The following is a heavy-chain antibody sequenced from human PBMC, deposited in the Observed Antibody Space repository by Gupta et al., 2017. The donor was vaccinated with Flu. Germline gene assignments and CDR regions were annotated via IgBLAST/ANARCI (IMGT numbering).Heavy chain of an antibody. Sequence: QLQLQESGPGLVTPSETLSLTCTVSGGSITINVTSWGWIRQPPGRRLEWIGDINYSGNTYSNPSLMSRGTISVDTSKNQFSLKLNSVTATDTAIYYWARHRLVYYWYFDLWGRGTQVIVSS. CDR3: ARHRLVYYWYFDL. CDR2: INYSGNT. D-gene: IGHD6-6*01. V-gene: IGHV4-39*01. CDR1: GGSITINVTS. J-gene: IGHJ2*01.